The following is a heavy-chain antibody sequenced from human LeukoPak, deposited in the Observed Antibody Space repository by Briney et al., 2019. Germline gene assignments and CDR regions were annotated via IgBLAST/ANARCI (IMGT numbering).Heavy chain of an antibody. J-gene: IGHJ4*01. CDR1: GFTVSSNY. D-gene: IGHD6-13*01. CDR3: ARDGTAAGLYFDL. Sequence: GGSLRLSCAASGFTVSSNYMSWVRQAPGKGLEWVASIRQDGSEKTYVDSVKGRFTISRDNTKSSLYLQMSSLTAEDTAVYYCARDGTAAGLYFDLWGQGTLVTVSS. CDR2: IRQDGSEK. V-gene: IGHV3-7*01.